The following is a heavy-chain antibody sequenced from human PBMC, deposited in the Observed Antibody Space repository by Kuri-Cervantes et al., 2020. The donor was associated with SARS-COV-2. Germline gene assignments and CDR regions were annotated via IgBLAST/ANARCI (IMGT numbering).Heavy chain of an antibody. V-gene: IGHV2-70*11. CDR2: IDWDDDK. CDR1: GFSLSTSGVG. CDR3: ARIREYYYDSSGSASGAFDI. J-gene: IGHJ3*02. Sequence: SGPTLVKPTQTLTLTCTFSGFSLSTSGVGVGWIRQPPGKALEWLARIDWDDDKYYSTSLKTRLTISKDTSKNQVVLTMTNMDPVDTATYYCARIREYYYDSSGSASGAFDIWGQGTMVTVSS. D-gene: IGHD3-22*01.